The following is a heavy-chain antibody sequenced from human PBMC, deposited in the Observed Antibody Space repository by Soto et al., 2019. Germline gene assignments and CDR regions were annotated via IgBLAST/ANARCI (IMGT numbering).Heavy chain of an antibody. CDR3: ARDTPPHSYCSSTSCYMPNWFDP. Sequence: ASVKVSCKAPGYTFTSYGISWVRQAPGQGLEWMGRISAYNGNTNYAQKLQGRVTMTTDTSTSTAYMELRSLRSDDTAVYYCARDTPPHSYCSSTSCYMPNWFDPWGQGTLVTVS. J-gene: IGHJ5*02. CDR2: ISAYNGNT. V-gene: IGHV1-18*01. CDR1: GYTFTSYG. D-gene: IGHD2-2*01.